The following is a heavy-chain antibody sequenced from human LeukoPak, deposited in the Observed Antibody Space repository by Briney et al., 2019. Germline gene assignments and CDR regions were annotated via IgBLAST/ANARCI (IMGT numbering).Heavy chain of an antibody. Sequence: SETLSLTCTVSGGSVSSGSYYWSWIRQPPGKGLEGIGYTYYSGSTNYNPSLKSRVTISVDTSKNQFSLKLSSVTAADTAVYYCARSGYGDYRYWGQGTLVTVSS. D-gene: IGHD4-17*01. CDR3: ARSGYGDYRY. CDR1: GGSVSSGSYY. V-gene: IGHV4-61*01. CDR2: TYYSGST. J-gene: IGHJ4*02.